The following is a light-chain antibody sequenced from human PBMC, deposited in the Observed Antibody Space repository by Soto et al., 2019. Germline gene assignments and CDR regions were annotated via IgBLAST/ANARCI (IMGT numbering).Light chain of an antibody. CDR2: GNS. J-gene: IGLJ1*01. Sequence: QSVLTQPPSVSGAPGQSVTISCTGSSSNIGAGHDVHWYQQFPGTAPKVLIYGNSNRPSGVPDRFSGSKSGTSASLAITGLQAEDEADYYCQSYDNSLTGSYVFGTGTKLTVL. V-gene: IGLV1-40*01. CDR3: QSYDNSLTGSYV. CDR1: SSNIGAGHD.